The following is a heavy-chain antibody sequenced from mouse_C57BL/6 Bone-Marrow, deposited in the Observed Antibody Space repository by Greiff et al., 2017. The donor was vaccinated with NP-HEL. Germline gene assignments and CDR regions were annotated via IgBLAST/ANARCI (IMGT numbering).Heavy chain of an antibody. CDR3: ARYPHYYGSSHGWYFDV. V-gene: IGHV7-3*01. CDR1: GFTFTDYY. Sequence: DVQLVESGGGLVQPGGSLSLSCAASGFTFTDYYMSWVRQPPGKALEWLGFIRNKANGYTTEYSASVKGRFTISRDNSQSILYLQMNALRAEDSATYYCARYPHYYGSSHGWYFDVWGTGTTVTVSS. J-gene: IGHJ1*03. D-gene: IGHD1-1*01. CDR2: IRNKANGYTT.